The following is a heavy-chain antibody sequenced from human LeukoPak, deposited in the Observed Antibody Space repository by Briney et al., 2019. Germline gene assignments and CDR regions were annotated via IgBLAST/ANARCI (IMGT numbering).Heavy chain of an antibody. CDR3: AREWFGESDAFDI. Sequence: PSETLSLTCTVSGVSISSYYWSWLRHPAGKGLEWIGSIYTSGSTHYNPSLKSRVTMSVDTSKTLFSLKLGSVTAADTAVYYCAREWFGESDAFDIWGQGTMVTVSS. CDR1: GVSISSYY. V-gene: IGHV4-4*07. D-gene: IGHD3-10*01. CDR2: IYTSGST. J-gene: IGHJ3*02.